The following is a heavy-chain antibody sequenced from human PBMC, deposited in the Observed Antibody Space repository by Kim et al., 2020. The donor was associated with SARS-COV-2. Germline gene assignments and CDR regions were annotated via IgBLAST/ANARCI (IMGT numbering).Heavy chain of an antibody. CDR3: VKDLLRRVGTLVVPAAIRGFDY. J-gene: IGHJ4*02. V-gene: IGHV3-64D*06. CDR1: GFTFSSYA. D-gene: IGHD2-2*02. Sequence: GGSLRLSCSASGFTFSSYAMHWVRQAPGKGLEYVSAISSNGGSTYYADSVKGRFTISRDNSKNTLYLQMSSLRAEDTAVYYCVKDLLRRVGTLVVPAAIRGFDYWGQGTLVTVSS. CDR2: ISSNGGST.